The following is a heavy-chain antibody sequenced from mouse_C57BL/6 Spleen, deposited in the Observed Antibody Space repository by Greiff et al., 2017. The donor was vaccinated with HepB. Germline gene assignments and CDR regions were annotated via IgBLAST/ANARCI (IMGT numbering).Heavy chain of an antibody. Sequence: VQLQQSGAELVRPGTSVKVSCKASGYAFTNYLIEWVKQRPGQGLEWIGVINPGSGGTNYNEKFKGKATLTADKSSSTAYMQLSSLTSEDSAVYFCARCYDGYSDYWGQGTTLTVSS. CDR2: INPGSGGT. D-gene: IGHD2-3*01. CDR3: ARCYDGYSDY. V-gene: IGHV1-54*01. J-gene: IGHJ2*01. CDR1: GYAFTNYL.